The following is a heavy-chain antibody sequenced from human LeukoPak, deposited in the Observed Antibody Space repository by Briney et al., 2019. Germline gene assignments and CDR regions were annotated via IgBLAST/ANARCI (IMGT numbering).Heavy chain of an antibody. CDR1: GFTFSSYA. J-gene: IGHJ6*03. Sequence: GGSLRLSCVASGFTFSSYAMHWVRQAPGKGLEWVAVISYDGSNKYYADSVKGRFTISRDNSKNTLYLQMNSLRAEDTAVYYCARDPNYDGYMDVWGKGTTVTVSS. CDR3: ARDPNYDGYMDV. V-gene: IGHV3-30-3*01. D-gene: IGHD3-3*01. CDR2: ISYDGSNK.